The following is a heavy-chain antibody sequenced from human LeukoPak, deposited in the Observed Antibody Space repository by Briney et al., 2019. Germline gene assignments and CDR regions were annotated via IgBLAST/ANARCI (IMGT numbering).Heavy chain of an antibody. J-gene: IGHJ6*03. CDR1: GFTFSSYG. CDR2: IRYDGSNK. V-gene: IGHV3-30*02. Sequence: GGSLRLSCAASGFTFSSYGIHWVRQAPGKGLEWVAFIRYDGSNKYYADSVKGRFTISRDNSKNTLYLQMNSLRAEDTALYYCAKGSKAVLFTRDYYMDVWGKGTTVTISS. D-gene: IGHD6-19*01. CDR3: AKGSKAVLFTRDYYMDV.